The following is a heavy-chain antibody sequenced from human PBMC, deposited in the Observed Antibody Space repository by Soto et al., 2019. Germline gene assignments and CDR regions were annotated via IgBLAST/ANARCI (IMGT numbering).Heavy chain of an antibody. D-gene: IGHD2-2*01. V-gene: IGHV3-30-3*01. CDR1: GFTFSSYA. CDR2: ISYDGSNK. CDR3: AGGYCSSTSCSRSQGYYGMDV. Sequence: GGSLRLSCGASGFTFSSYAMHWVRQAPGKGLEWVAVISYDGSNKYYADSVKGRFTISRDNSKNTLYLQMNSLRAEDTAVYYCAGGYCSSTSCSRSQGYYGMDVWGQGTTVTVSS. J-gene: IGHJ6*02.